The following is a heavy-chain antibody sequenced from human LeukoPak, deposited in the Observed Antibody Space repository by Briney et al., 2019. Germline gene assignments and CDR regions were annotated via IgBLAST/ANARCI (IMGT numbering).Heavy chain of an antibody. CDR2: IYSSGNT. D-gene: IGHD5-18*01. Sequence: ETLSLTCTVSGGSISSYYWSWVRQPAGKGLEWIGRIYSSGNTNYNPSLKSRVTMSVDTSKNQFSLKLTSVTAADAAVYYCAREKTADGYPYYFDYWGQGTLVTVSS. V-gene: IGHV4-4*07. CDR1: GGSISSYY. CDR3: AREKTADGYPYYFDY. J-gene: IGHJ4*02.